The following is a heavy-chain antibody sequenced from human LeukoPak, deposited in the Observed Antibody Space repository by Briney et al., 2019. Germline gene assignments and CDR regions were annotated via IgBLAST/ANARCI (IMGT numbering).Heavy chain of an antibody. J-gene: IGHJ3*02. V-gene: IGHV3-48*02. CDR2: ISGSSSTI. CDR3: ARDRFYAFDI. CDR1: GFTFSTYN. Sequence: GGSLRLSCAASGFTFSTYNMNWVRQAPGKGLEWISYISGSSSTIYYADSVKGRFTISRDNAKNSLYLQINGLRDEDTAVYFCARDRFYAFDIWGQGTMVTVSS.